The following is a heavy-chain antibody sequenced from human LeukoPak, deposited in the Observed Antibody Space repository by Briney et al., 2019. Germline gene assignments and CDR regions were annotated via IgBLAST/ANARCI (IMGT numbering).Heavy chain of an antibody. CDR1: GGSIRSYY. CDR3: ARHQRGTTMVDY. D-gene: IGHD3-16*01. J-gene: IGHJ4*02. Sequence: SETLSLTCTVSGGSIRSYYWSWIRQPPGKGLEWIGYIYYSGSTNYNPSLKSRVTISVDTSKNQFSLKLRSVTAADTAVYYCARHQRGTTMVDYWGQGTLVTVSS. V-gene: IGHV4-59*08. CDR2: IYYSGST.